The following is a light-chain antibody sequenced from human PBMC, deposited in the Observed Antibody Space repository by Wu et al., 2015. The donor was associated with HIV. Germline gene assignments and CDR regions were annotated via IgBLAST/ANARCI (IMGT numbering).Light chain of an antibody. CDR1: QSISNAY. J-gene: IGKJ1*01. Sequence: EIVLTQSPDTLSLSPGDRATLSCTTSQSISNAYVAWYQQKPGQAPRLLIYGASNRATGIPGRFSGSGSGTDFTLTIAGLEPEDFAVYYCQQRSNWPRTFGQGTKVEIK. V-gene: IGKV3D-20*02. CDR3: QQRSNWPRT. CDR2: GAS.